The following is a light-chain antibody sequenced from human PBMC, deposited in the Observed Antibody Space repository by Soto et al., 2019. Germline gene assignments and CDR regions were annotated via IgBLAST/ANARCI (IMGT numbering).Light chain of an antibody. CDR3: QQYGNSPLT. CDR2: AAS. J-gene: IGKJ4*01. Sequence: EIVLTQSPGTLSLSPGERATLSCRASQSVTSSLAWYQQKPGQAPRLLIYAASSRFTGIPDRFSGSGSGTDFTLTISSLEPEDVAVYYCQQYGNSPLTFGGGTKVDIK. V-gene: IGKV3-20*01. CDR1: QSVTSS.